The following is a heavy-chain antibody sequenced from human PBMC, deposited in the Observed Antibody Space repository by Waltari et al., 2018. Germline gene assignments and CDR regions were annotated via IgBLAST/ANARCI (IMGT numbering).Heavy chain of an antibody. CDR2: INHSGST. Sequence: QVQLQQWGAGLLKPSETLSLTCAVYGGSLSGYYRSWIRQPPGKGLEWIGEINHSGSTNYNPSLKSRVTISVDTSKNQFSLKLSSVTAADTAVYYCARLTRTWGQGTLVTVSS. CDR1: GGSLSGYY. V-gene: IGHV4-34*01. J-gene: IGHJ5*02. CDR3: ARLTRT. D-gene: IGHD1-1*01.